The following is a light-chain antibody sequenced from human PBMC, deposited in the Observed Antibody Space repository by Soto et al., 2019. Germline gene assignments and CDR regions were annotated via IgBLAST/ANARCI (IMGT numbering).Light chain of an antibody. Sequence: EIVLMQSPGTLSLSPGEGATLSCRASQSVNSNYLAWYQQKPGQAPTVLIFDTSRSATGVPDRFSSSGSGSAFTRAISSLELGDFAVYYCQQYGSTQFTFGPGTKVNSK. V-gene: IGKV3-20*01. CDR1: QSVNSNY. CDR3: QQYGSTQFT. CDR2: DTS. J-gene: IGKJ3*01.